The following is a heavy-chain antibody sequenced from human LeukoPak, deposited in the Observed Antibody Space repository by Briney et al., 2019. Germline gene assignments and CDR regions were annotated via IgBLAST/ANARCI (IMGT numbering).Heavy chain of an antibody. Sequence: PGGSLRLSCAASGFTFSSYSMNWVRQAPGKGLEWVSSISSSSSYIYYADSVKGRFTISRDNAKNSLYLQMNSLRAEDTAVYYCARDIIAAAGKFRYFDYWGQGTLVTVSS. D-gene: IGHD6-13*01. CDR1: GFTFSSYS. CDR2: ISSSSSYI. CDR3: ARDIIAAAGKFRYFDY. J-gene: IGHJ4*02. V-gene: IGHV3-21*01.